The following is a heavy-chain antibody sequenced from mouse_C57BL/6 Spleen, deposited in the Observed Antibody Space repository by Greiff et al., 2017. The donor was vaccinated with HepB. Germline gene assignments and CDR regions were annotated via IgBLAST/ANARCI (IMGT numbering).Heavy chain of an antibody. Sequence: VQLKQPGAELVKPGASVKLSCKASGYTFTSYWMHWVKQRPGQGLEWIGMIHPNSGSTNYNEKFKSKATLTVDKSSSTAYMQLSSLTSEDSAVYYCARFPTGIFDYWGQGTTLTVSS. D-gene: IGHD4-1*01. CDR1: GYTFTSYW. CDR3: ARFPTGIFDY. J-gene: IGHJ2*01. CDR2: IHPNSGST. V-gene: IGHV1-64*01.